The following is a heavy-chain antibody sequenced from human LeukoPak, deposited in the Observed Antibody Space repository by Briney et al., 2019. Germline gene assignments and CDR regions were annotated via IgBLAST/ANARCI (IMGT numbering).Heavy chain of an antibody. V-gene: IGHV3-33*01. J-gene: IGHJ6*02. D-gene: IGHD6-13*01. Sequence: GRSLRLSCAASGFTFSSYGMHWVRQAPGKGLEWVAVIWYDGSNKYYADSVKGRFTISRDNSKNTLYLQMNSLRAEDTAVYYCARGGDSSSWYRYYCYGMDVWGQGTTVTVSS. CDR1: GFTFSSYG. CDR3: ARGGDSSSWYRYYCYGMDV. CDR2: IWYDGSNK.